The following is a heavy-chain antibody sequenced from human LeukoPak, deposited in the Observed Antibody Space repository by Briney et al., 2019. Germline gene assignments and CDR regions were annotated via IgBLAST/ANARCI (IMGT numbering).Heavy chain of an antibody. J-gene: IGHJ4*02. CDR1: GGSISSYY. V-gene: IGHV4-59*01. CDR3: ARMSPRATKASFDY. CDR2: IYYSGST. Sequence: SETLSLTCTVSGGSISSYYWSWIRQPPGKGLKWIGYIYYSGSTNHNPSLKSRVTISVDTSKNQFSLKLSSVTAADTAVYYCARMSPRATKASFDYWGQGTLVTVSS. D-gene: IGHD1-26*01.